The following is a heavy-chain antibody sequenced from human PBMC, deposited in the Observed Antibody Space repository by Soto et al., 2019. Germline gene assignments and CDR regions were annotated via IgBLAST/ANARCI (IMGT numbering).Heavy chain of an antibody. CDR3: ARGTIVVVPAAMLGYYYYYMDV. D-gene: IGHD2-2*01. CDR2: INDSGST. V-gene: IGHV4-34*01. CDR1: GGSFSGYY. Sequence: QVQLQQWGAGLLKPSETLSITCAVYGGSFSGYYWSWIRQPPGKGLEWIGEINDSGSTNYNPSLKSRVTISVDTSKNHFSLKLSSVTAADTAVYYCARGTIVVVPAAMLGYYYYYMDVWGKGTTVTVSS. J-gene: IGHJ6*03.